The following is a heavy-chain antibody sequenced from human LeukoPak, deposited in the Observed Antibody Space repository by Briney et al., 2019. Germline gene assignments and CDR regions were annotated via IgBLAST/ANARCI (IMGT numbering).Heavy chain of an antibody. CDR1: GFSISTSGVG. CDR3: AHTRSISARPFDY. J-gene: IGHJ4*02. D-gene: IGHD6-6*01. Sequence: SGPTLVNPTQTLTLTCTFSGFSISTSGVGVGWIRQPPGKALEWLALIYWDDDKRYSPSLKGRPTITKDTSKNQMVLTLTNLDPVDTATYYCAHTRSISARPFDYWGQGTLVTVSS. V-gene: IGHV2-5*02. CDR2: IYWDDDK.